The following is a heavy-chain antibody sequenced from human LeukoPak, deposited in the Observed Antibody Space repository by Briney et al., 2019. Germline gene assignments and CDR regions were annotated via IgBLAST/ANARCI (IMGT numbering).Heavy chain of an antibody. Sequence: ASVKVSCKASGYTFTAYYMHWVRQAPGQGLEWMGWINPDSGGTIYAQKFQGRVTMTTDTSISTAYMDLSRLRSDDTAVYYCAKGGYDTSGYRLDYWGQGTLVTVSS. CDR3: AKGGYDTSGYRLDY. CDR1: GYTFTAYY. V-gene: IGHV1-2*02. D-gene: IGHD3-22*01. CDR2: INPDSGGT. J-gene: IGHJ4*02.